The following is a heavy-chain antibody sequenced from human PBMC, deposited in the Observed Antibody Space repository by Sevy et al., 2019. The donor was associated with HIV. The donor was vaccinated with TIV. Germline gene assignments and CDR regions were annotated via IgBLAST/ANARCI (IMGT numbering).Heavy chain of an antibody. J-gene: IGHJ4*02. Sequence: ERSLRLSCAASGFTFSSYSMNWVRQAPGKGLEWVSYISNISRTIYYADSVRGRFTISRDNAKNSLNLQMNSLRDEDTAVYYCATLFHYSSQFDCWGQGTLVTVSS. CDR2: ISNISRTI. CDR3: ATLFHYSSQFDC. D-gene: IGHD4-4*01. CDR1: GFTFSSYS. V-gene: IGHV3-48*02.